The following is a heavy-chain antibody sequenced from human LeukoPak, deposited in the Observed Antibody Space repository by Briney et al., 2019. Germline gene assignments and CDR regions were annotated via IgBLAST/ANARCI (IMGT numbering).Heavy chain of an antibody. J-gene: IGHJ6*03. V-gene: IGHV1-24*01. CDR3: ARGGPIVPGVFGPPSLYYYYMDV. D-gene: IGHD3/OR15-3a*01. CDR2: FDPEDGET. Sequence: ASVKVSCKVSGYTLTELSMHWVRQAPGKGLEWMGGFDPEDGETIYAQKFQGRVTMTEDTSTDTAYMELSSLRSEDTAVYYCARGGPIVPGVFGPPSLYYYYMDVWGKGTTVTVSS. CDR1: GYTLTELS.